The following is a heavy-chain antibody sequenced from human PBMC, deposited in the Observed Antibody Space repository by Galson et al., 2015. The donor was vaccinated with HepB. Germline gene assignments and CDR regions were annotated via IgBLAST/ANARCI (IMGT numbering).Heavy chain of an antibody. CDR3: ARLPRPYQLLQWGYSDY. D-gene: IGHD2-2*01. CDR2: IWYDGSNK. CDR1: GFTFSRYG. J-gene: IGHJ4*02. V-gene: IGHV3-33*08. Sequence: SLRLSCAASGFTFSRYGMHWVRQAPGKGLEWVAVIWYDGSNKYYADSVKGRFTISRDNSKNTLYLQMNSLKAEDTAVYYCARLPRPYQLLQWGYSDYWGQGTLVTVSS.